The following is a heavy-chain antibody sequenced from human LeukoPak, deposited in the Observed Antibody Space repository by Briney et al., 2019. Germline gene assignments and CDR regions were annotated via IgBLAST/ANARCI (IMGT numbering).Heavy chain of an antibody. CDR3: ARVAGWLQQTPDYFDY. V-gene: IGHV3-21*01. Sequence: GGSLRLSCAASGFTFSAYSMNWVRQAPGKGLEWVLSISTSGSSIYYADSVKGRFTISRDNAKKSLYLEMNSLRAEDTAVYYCARVAGWLQQTPDYFDYWGQGTLVTVSS. D-gene: IGHD5-24*01. CDR1: GFTFSAYS. CDR2: ISTSGSSI. J-gene: IGHJ4*02.